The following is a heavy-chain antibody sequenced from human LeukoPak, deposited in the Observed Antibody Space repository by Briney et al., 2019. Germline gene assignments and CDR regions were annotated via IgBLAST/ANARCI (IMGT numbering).Heavy chain of an antibody. Sequence: SETLSLTCTVSGGSISSYYWSWIRQPPGKGLEWIGYIYYSGSTNYNPSLKSRVTISVDTSKNQFSLKLSSVTAADTAVYYCARSSSGWADAFDIWGQGTMVTVSS. J-gene: IGHJ3*02. V-gene: IGHV4-59*01. CDR2: IYYSGST. D-gene: IGHD6-19*01. CDR1: GGSISSYY. CDR3: ARSSSGWADAFDI.